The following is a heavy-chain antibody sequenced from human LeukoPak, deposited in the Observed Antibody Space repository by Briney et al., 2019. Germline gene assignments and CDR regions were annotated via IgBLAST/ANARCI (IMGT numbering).Heavy chain of an antibody. CDR2: IYSGGST. D-gene: IGHD1-1*01. V-gene: IGHV3-53*01. Sequence: GGSLRLSCAASGFTVSSNYMSWVRQAPGKGLEWISFIYSGGSTYYADSVKGRFTISRDNSKNTLYLQMNSLRAEDTAVYYCARDATRTPDGYWYFDLWGRGTLVTVSS. CDR3: ARDATRTPDGYWYFDL. J-gene: IGHJ2*01. CDR1: GFTVSSNY.